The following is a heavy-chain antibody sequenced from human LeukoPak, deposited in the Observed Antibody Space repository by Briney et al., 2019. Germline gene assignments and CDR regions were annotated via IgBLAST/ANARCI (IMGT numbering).Heavy chain of an antibody. CDR2: IYTSGST. CDR1: GGSISSYY. J-gene: IGHJ4*02. V-gene: IGHV4-4*07. Sequence: SETLSLTCTVSGGSISSYYWSWIRQPAGKGLEWIGRIYTSGSTNYNPSLKSRVTISVDTSKNQFSLKLSSVTAADMAVYYCARFGVLGPYGSGSYYYFDYWGQGTLVTVSS. CDR3: ARFGVLGPYGSGSYYYFDY. D-gene: IGHD3-10*01.